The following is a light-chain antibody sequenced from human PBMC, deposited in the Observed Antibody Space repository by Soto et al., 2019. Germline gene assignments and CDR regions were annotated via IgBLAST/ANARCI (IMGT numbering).Light chain of an antibody. CDR2: AAS. Sequence: ALQLTQSPSSLYASVGDRVTITCRASQAIRTALGWYQQKPGQVPKLLIYAASLLQSGVQSRFSGSGSGTDFTLTISSLQPEDFATYYCLLDFRYFWAFGQGTKVEIK. V-gene: IGKV1-6*01. CDR3: LLDFRYFWA. J-gene: IGKJ1*01. CDR1: QAIRTA.